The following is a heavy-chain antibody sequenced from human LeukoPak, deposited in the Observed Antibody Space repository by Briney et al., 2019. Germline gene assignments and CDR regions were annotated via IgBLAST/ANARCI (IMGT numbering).Heavy chain of an antibody. CDR1: GFTVSGNY. J-gene: IGHJ6*02. CDR2: IYSGGST. D-gene: IGHD1-1*01. CDR3: ARDGIGHHYYYGMDV. V-gene: IGHV3-53*01. Sequence: GGSLRLSCAASGFTVSGNYMNWVRQAPGKGLEWVSVIYSGGSTYYADSVKGRFTISRDNSKNTLYLQMNTLRAEDTAVYYCARDGIGHHYYYGMDVWGQGTTVTVSS.